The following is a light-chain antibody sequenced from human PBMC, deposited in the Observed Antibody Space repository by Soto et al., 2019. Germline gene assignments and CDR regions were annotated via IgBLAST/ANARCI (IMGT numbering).Light chain of an antibody. Sequence: EMVLTQSPGTLSLSPGEKATHSCSAIQCLSRSYFAWYQHKPGQAPRLLIYGASSRATGIPDRFSGSGSGTDFTLTISRLEPEDFAVYYCQQYGSSRFTFGPGTKVDIK. V-gene: IGKV3-20*01. CDR1: QCLSRSY. CDR3: QQYGSSRFT. CDR2: GAS. J-gene: IGKJ3*01.